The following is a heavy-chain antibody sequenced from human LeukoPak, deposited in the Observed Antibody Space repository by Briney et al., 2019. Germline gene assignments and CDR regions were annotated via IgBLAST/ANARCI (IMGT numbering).Heavy chain of an antibody. V-gene: IGHV3-7*03. CDR3: ATTVTWFGELLYFDC. J-gene: IGHJ4*02. CDR2: IKQDGSEK. Sequence: GGSLRLSCAASGFTFSSYWMSWDRQAPGKGLEWVANIKQDGSEKYYVDSVKGRFTISRDNAKNSLYLQMNSLRAEDTAVYYCATTVTWFGELLYFDCWGQGTLVTVSS. D-gene: IGHD3-10*01. CDR1: GFTFSSYW.